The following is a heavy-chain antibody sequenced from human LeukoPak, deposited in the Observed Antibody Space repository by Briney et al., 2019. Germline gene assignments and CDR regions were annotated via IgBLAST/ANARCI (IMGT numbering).Heavy chain of an antibody. CDR3: ARVSGYDWESFYDY. CDR1: SGSISSYY. J-gene: IGHJ4*02. V-gene: IGHV4-59*01. Sequence: TSETLSLTCTVSSGSISSYYWSWIRQPPGKGLEWIGYIYYSGSTNYNPSLKSRVTISVDTSKNQFSLKLSSVTAADTAMYYCARVSGYDWESFYDYWGQGSLVTVSS. D-gene: IGHD5-12*01. CDR2: IYYSGST.